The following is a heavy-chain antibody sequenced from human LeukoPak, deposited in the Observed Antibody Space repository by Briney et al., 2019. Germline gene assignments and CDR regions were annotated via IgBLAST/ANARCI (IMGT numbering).Heavy chain of an antibody. Sequence: SETLSLTCTVSGGSISSYYWSWIRQPPGKGLEWIGYIYYSGSTNYNPSLKSRVTISVDTSKNQFSLKLSSVTAADTAVYYCARVTRTFRYGDYVDYFDYWGQGTLVTVSS. CDR1: GGSISSYY. V-gene: IGHV4-59*08. D-gene: IGHD4-17*01. CDR2: IYYSGST. J-gene: IGHJ4*02. CDR3: ARVTRTFRYGDYVDYFDY.